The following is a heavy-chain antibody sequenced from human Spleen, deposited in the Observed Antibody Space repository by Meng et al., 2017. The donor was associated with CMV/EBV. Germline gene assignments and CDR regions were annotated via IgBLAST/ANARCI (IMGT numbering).Heavy chain of an antibody. CDR3: ARPGGYSSSSAFDY. D-gene: IGHD6-13*01. J-gene: IGHJ4*02. CDR1: GYTFTSYI. CDR2: INPSGGST. V-gene: IGHV1-46*01. Sequence: ASVKVSCKASGYTFTSYIFHWVRQAPGHGLEWMGIINPSGGSTRYAQKFQARVTMTRDTSASTVYMELSSLRSEDTAVYYCARPGGYSSSSAFDYWGQGTLVTVSS.